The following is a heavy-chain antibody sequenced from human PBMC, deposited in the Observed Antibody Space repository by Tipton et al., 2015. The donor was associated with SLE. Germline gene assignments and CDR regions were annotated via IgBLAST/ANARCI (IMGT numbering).Heavy chain of an antibody. CDR1: GGSISSYY. J-gene: IGHJ3*02. CDR3: ARGGVLGFHTSAFDI. Sequence: LRLSCTVSGGSISSYYWSWIRQPPGKGLEWIGYIYYSGSTNYSGSTNYNPSLKSRVTISLDTSKSQFSLKLSSVTAADTAVYYCARGGVLGFHTSAFDIWGQGTMVTVSS. CDR2: IYYSGSTNYSGST. D-gene: IGHD3-10*01. V-gene: IGHV4-59*01.